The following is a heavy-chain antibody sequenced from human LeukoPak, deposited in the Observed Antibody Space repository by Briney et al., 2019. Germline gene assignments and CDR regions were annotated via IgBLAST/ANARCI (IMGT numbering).Heavy chain of an antibody. CDR1: GYSISSGYY. CDR3: AKHYMGSSYNHGLDC. V-gene: IGHV4-38-2*02. Sequence: SETLSLTCTVSGYSISSGYYWGWIRQPPGKGLEWIESIYHSGTTYYNPSLKSRVTISVDTSKNQFSLKLSSVTAADTALYYCAKHYMGSSYNHGLDCWGQGTLVTVSS. CDR2: IYHSGTT. D-gene: IGHD3-10*01. J-gene: IGHJ4*02.